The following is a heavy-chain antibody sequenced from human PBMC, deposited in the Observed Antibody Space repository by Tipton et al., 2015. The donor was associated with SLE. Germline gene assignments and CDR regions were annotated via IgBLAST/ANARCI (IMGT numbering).Heavy chain of an antibody. CDR2: INHTGGT. CDR3: VRERKYVVRFRELVAPDL. V-gene: IGHV4-34*01. D-gene: IGHD1-26*01. J-gene: IGHJ3*01. CDR1: GGSFSDYY. Sequence: TLSLTCAVYGGSFSDYYRSWIRQTPGEGLEWIGEINHTGGTNYNPSLESRVTMSVDTSKNQFSLKLSSVTAADTAMYYCVRERKYVVRFRELVAPDLWGQGTAITVSS.